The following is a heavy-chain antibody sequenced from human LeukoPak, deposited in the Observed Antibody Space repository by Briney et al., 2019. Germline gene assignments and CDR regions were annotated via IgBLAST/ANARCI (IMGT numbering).Heavy chain of an antibody. V-gene: IGHV3-30-3*01. D-gene: IGHD3-22*01. CDR1: GFTFSSYA. CDR3: APVVVYDSSGTVDY. Sequence: GGSLRLSCAASGFTFSSYAMHWVCQAPGKGLEWVAVISYDGSNKYYADSVKGRFTISRDNSKNTLYLQMNSLRAEDTAVYYCAPVVVYDSSGTVDYWGQGTLVTVSS. J-gene: IGHJ4*02. CDR2: ISYDGSNK.